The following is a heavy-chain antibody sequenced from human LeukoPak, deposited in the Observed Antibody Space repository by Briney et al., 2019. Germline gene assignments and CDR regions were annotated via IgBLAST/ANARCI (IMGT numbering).Heavy chain of an antibody. CDR3: TYDFWSGYPNTDAFDI. D-gene: IGHD3-3*01. J-gene: IGHJ3*02. V-gene: IGHV3-49*04. CDR2: IRSKAYGGTT. CDR1: GFTFGDYA. Sequence: PGGSLRLSCTASGFTFGDYAMSWVRQAPGKGLEWAGFIRSKAYGGTTEYAASVKGRFTISRDDSKSIAYLQMNSLKTEDTAVYYCTYDFWSGYPNTDAFDIWGQGTMVTVSS.